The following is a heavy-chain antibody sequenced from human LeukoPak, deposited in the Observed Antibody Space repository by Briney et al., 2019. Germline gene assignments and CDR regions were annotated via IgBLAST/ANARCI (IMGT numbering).Heavy chain of an antibody. CDR3: ARDNGDYWFDY. CDR1: GYTFTGYY. V-gene: IGHV1-2*02. D-gene: IGHD4-17*01. Sequence: ASVKVSCKASGYTFTGYYMHWVRQPPGQGLEWMGWINPNSGGTNYAQKFQGRVTMTRDTSISTAYMELTRLRSDDTAVYYCARDNGDYWFDYWGQGTLATVSS. J-gene: IGHJ4*02. CDR2: INPNSGGT.